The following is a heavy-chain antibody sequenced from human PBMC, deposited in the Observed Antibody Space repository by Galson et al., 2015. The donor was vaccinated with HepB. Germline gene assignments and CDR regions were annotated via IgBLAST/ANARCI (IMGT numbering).Heavy chain of an antibody. V-gene: IGHV3-13*01. Sequence: SLRLSCAASGFTFSNFDMHWVRQVIGKGLEWVSGIGSAGDTFYPGSVKGRFTVSRENATNSLYLQMNSLRAGDTAVYYCARGGLLASRRLYGLDVWGQGTTVTVSS. CDR1: GFTFSNFD. J-gene: IGHJ6*02. CDR2: IGSAGDT. D-gene: IGHD1-26*01. CDR3: ARGGLLASRRLYGLDV.